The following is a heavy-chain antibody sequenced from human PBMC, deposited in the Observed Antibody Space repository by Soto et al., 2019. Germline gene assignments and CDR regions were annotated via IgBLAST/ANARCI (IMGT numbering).Heavy chain of an antibody. J-gene: IGHJ6*02. CDR2: INSNSLYT. CDR3: ASAPRGSCTNGVCSRGMDV. Sequence: GGSLRLSXAASGFTFSDNYMPWIRQAQEKGLEWVSYINSNSLYTHYADSVKGRFTISRDNAKNSLYLQLNSLRAEDTAVYCCASAPRGSCTNGVCSRGMDVWGQGTTVTVSS. CDR1: GFTFSDNY. D-gene: IGHD2-8*01. V-gene: IGHV3-11*06.